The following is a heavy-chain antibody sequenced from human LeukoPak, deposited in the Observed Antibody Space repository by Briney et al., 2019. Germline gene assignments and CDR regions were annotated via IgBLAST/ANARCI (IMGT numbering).Heavy chain of an antibody. CDR2: FDPEDGET. CDR3: ARAPTLYSGYEI. D-gene: IGHD5-12*01. J-gene: IGHJ4*02. CDR1: GYTLTELS. Sequence: GASVKVSCKVSGYTLTELSMHWVRQAPGKGLEWMGGFDPEDGETIYAQKFQGRVTMTEDTSTDTAYMELSSLRVEHTAVYYCARAPTLYSGYEIWGQGTLVTVSS. V-gene: IGHV1-24*01.